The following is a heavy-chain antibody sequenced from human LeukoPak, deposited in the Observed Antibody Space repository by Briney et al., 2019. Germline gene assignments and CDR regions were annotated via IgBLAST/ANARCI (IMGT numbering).Heavy chain of an antibody. CDR2: INPSGGST. CDR1: GYTFTSYY. CDR3: ARDTPPDYYGSGSYYKRPYNWFGP. J-gene: IGHJ5*02. Sequence: ASVKVSCKASGYTFTSYYMHWVRQAPGQGLEWMGIINPSGGSTSYAQKFQGRVTMTGDMSTSTVYMELSSLRSEDTAVYYCARDTPPDYYGSGSYYKRPYNWFGPWGQGTLVTVSS. V-gene: IGHV1-46*01. D-gene: IGHD3-10*01.